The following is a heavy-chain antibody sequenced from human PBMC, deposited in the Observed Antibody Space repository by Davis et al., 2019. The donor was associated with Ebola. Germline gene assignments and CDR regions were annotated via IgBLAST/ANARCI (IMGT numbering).Heavy chain of an antibody. J-gene: IGHJ6*02. Sequence: GGSLRLSCAASGFTFSDYYMSWVRQAPGKGLEWVANIKQDGSEKYYVDSVKGRFTISRDNAKNSLYLQMNSLRAEDTAVYYCARGWYSSSFGYYYYGMDVWGQGTTVTVTS. CDR2: IKQDGSEK. D-gene: IGHD6-13*01. CDR3: ARGWYSSSFGYYYYGMDV. V-gene: IGHV3-7*04. CDR1: GFTFSDYY.